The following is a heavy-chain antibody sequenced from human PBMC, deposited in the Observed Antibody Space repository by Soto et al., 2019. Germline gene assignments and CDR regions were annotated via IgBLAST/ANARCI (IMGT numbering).Heavy chain of an antibody. CDR1: GDSISRGGYY. V-gene: IGHV4-31*03. CDR3: ARDGAGAYGLGWFDP. J-gene: IGHJ5*02. D-gene: IGHD2-21*01. Sequence: QVQLQESGPGLVKPSQTLSLTCTVSGDSISRGGYYWNWLRQHPRKGLEWIGYIYHSGSTIYHPSLKSRVTISVATSKNRLYLELSNVTAADTAVYYCARDGAGAYGLGWFDPWGQGILVTVSS. CDR2: IYHSGST.